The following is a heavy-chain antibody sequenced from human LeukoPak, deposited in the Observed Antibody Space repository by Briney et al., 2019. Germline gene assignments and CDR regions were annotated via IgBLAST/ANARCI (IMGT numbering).Heavy chain of an antibody. Sequence: SETLSLTCTVSGGSISSGSYYWSWIRQPAGKGLEWIGRIYTSGSTNYNPSLKSRVTISVDTSKNQFSLKLNSVTAADTAVYYCARRRQPVGTSGYLDYWGQETLVTVSS. CDR2: IYTSGST. D-gene: IGHD6-6*01. V-gene: IGHV4-61*02. CDR3: ARRRQPVGTSGYLDY. CDR1: GGSISSGSYY. J-gene: IGHJ4*02.